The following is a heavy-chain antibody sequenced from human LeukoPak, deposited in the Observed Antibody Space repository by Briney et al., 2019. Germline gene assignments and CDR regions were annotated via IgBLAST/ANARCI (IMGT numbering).Heavy chain of an antibody. D-gene: IGHD6-6*01. CDR2: MYYSGST. V-gene: IGHV4-59*01. CDR1: GGSISTYY. J-gene: IGHJ4*02. Sequence: PSETLSLTCTVSGGSISTYYWSWIRQPPGKGLEWIGYMYYSGSTNYNPSLKSRVTISIDTSKNQFSLKLTSVTAADTAVYYCAREDPNPSSRANFDYWGQGTLVTVSS. CDR3: AREDPNPSSRANFDY.